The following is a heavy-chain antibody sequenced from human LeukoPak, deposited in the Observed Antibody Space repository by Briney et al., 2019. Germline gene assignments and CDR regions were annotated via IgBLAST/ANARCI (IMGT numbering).Heavy chain of an antibody. CDR2: INHNGNVN. D-gene: IGHD3-16*01. J-gene: IGHJ6*02. V-gene: IGHV3-7*03. CDR1: GFTFSGHP. CDR3: ARGGGLDV. Sequence: PGGSLRLSCAASGFTFSGHPMSWVRQAPGKGLEWVASINHNGNVNYYVDSVKGRFTISRDNAKNSLYLQMSNLRAEDTAVYFCARGGGLDVWGQGATVTVSS.